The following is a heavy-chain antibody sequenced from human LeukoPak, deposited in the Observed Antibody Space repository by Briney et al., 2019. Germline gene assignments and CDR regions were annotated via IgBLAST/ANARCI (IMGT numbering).Heavy chain of an antibody. D-gene: IGHD6-19*01. CDR1: GGTFSSYA. J-gene: IGHJ3*02. Sequence: GSSVKVSCKASGGTFSSYAISWVRQAPGQGLEWMGGIIPIFGTANYAQKFQGRVTITADKSTSTAYMELSSLRSEDTAVYYCARSPTQYSSGWLDAFDIWGQGTMVTVSS. CDR2: IIPIFGTA. CDR3: ARSPTQYSSGWLDAFDI. V-gene: IGHV1-69*06.